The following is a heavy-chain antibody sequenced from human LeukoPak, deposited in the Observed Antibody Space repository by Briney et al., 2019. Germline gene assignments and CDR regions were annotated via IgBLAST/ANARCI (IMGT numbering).Heavy chain of an antibody. CDR1: GFTFSSYG. V-gene: IGHV3-30*18. J-gene: IGHJ4*02. CDR3: AKDFVPDAPFDY. D-gene: IGHD1-14*01. CDR2: ISYDGSNK. Sequence: GRSLRLSCAASGFTFSSYGMHWVRQAPGKGLEWVAVISYDGSNKYYADSVKGRFTISRDNSKNTLYLQMNSLRAEDTAVYYCAKDFVPDAPFDYWGQGTLVTVSS.